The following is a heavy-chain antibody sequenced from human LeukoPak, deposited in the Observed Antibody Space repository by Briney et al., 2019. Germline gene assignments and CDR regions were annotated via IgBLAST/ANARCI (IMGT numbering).Heavy chain of an antibody. Sequence: SGGSLRLSCAASGFTVSDYSMSWVRQAPGKGLEWVSAISGSGSSTDYADSVKGRFTISKDNSKNTLYMRMSSLRAEDTAVYYCAKRRYDSSGHFDSWGQGTLVTVSS. CDR3: AKRRYDSSGHFDS. CDR2: ISGSGSST. V-gene: IGHV3-23*01. CDR1: GFTVSDYS. J-gene: IGHJ4*02. D-gene: IGHD3-22*01.